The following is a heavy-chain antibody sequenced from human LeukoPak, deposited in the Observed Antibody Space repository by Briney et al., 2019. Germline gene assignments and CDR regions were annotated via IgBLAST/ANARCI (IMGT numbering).Heavy chain of an antibody. D-gene: IGHD1-26*01. V-gene: IGHV3-30-3*01. Sequence: GGSLILSCAASGFTFSSYAMHWVRQAPGKGLEWVAIISYDGSNKYYADSVKGRFTISRDNSKNTLYLQMNSLRAEDTAVYYCARETVGASDYWGQGTLVTVSS. J-gene: IGHJ4*02. CDR1: GFTFSSYA. CDR3: ARETVGASDY. CDR2: ISYDGSNK.